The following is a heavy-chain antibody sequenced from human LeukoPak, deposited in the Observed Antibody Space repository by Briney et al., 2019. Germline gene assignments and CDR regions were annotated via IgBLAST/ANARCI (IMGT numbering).Heavy chain of an antibody. CDR1: GFTFSSYA. J-gene: IGHJ4*02. Sequence: GGSLRLSCAASGFTFSSYAMIWVRQAPGKGLVWVSRIASDGSSTTYADSVKGRFSISRDNAKNTLYLQMNSLRVEDTAVYYCARGRPHGNDYWGQGTLVTVSS. CDR3: ARGRPHGNDY. V-gene: IGHV3-74*01. CDR2: IASDGSST. D-gene: IGHD4-23*01.